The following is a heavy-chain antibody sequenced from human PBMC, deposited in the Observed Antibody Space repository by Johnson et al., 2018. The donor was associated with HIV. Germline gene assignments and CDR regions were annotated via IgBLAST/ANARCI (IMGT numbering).Heavy chain of an antibody. CDR2: IGTAGDT. CDR1: GFTFSSYG. CDR3: ARERGISGGFDF. J-gene: IGHJ3*01. V-gene: IGHV3-13*01. Sequence: VQLVESGGGVVQPGGSLRLSCAASGFTFSSYGMHWVRQATGKGLEWVSAIGTAGDTYYPGSVKGRFTISRDNSKNTLYLQMNSLRVEDTAVYYCARERGISGGFDFWGQGTRVSVSS. D-gene: IGHD2-15*01.